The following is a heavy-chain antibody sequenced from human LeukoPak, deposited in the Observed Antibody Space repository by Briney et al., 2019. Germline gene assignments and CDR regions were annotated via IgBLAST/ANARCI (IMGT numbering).Heavy chain of an antibody. CDR2: IKQDGSER. J-gene: IGHJ4*02. V-gene: IGHV3-7*01. Sequence: GGSLRLSCAASGFAFSGFWMSWVRQTPRKGLEWVANIKQDGSERYYVDSVKGRFTISRDNAKNSLSLQMNSLRVEDTAVYYCARAGSNWHYVYWGQGTLVTVSS. CDR3: ARAGSNWHYVY. D-gene: IGHD3-10*01. CDR1: GFAFSGFW.